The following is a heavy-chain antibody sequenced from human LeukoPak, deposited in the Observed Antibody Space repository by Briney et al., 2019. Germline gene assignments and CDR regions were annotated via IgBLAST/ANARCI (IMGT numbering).Heavy chain of an antibody. J-gene: IGHJ4*02. V-gene: IGHV3-23*01. D-gene: IGHD5-24*01. CDR3: AIGPRQKRRLSTY. Sequence: QPGGSLRLSCAASGFTFSSCVMSWVRQAPGKGLEWVSGIGGSAGSTYYADSVKGRFTISRDNSRNTLYLQMNNLRAEDTATYYCAIGPRQKRRLSTYWGQGTPVTVSS. CDR1: GFTFSSCV. CDR2: IGGSAGST.